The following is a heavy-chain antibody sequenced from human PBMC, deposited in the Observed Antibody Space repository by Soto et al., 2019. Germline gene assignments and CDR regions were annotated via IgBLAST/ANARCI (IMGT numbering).Heavy chain of an antibody. CDR2: IGTAGDT. CDR3: ARGYCTNGVCWGGYYGMDV. V-gene: IGHV3-13*01. Sequence: EVQLVESGGGLVQPGGSLRLSCAASGFTFSSYDMHWVRQATGKGLEWVSAIGTAGDTYYPGSVKGRFTISRENAKNFLYLQMNSLRAGDTAVYYCARGYCTNGVCWGGYYGMDVWGQGTTVTVSS. CDR1: GFTFSSYD. J-gene: IGHJ6*02. D-gene: IGHD2-8*01.